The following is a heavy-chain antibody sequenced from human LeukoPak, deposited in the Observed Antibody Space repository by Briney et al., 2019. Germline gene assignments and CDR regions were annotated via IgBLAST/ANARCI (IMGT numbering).Heavy chain of an antibody. J-gene: IGHJ6*02. CDR3: ARDGLMVRGAQYYYYGMDV. CDR2: ISAYNGNT. Sequence: ASVKVSCKASGYTFTSYGISWVRQAPGQGLEWMEWISAYNGNTNYAQKLQGRVTMTTDTSTSTAYMELRSLRSDDTAVYYCARDGLMVRGAQYYYYGMDVWGQGTAVTVSS. V-gene: IGHV1-18*01. D-gene: IGHD3-10*01. CDR1: GYTFTSYG.